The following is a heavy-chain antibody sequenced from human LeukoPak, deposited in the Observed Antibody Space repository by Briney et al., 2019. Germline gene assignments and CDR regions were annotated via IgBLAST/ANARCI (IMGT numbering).Heavy chain of an antibody. CDR1: GGTFSSYA. CDR2: IIPIFGTA. Sequence: VASVKVSCKASGGTFSSYAISWVRQAPGQGLEWMGGIIPIFGTANYAQKFQGRVTITADESTSTAYMELSSLRSEDTAVYYCAMGRPYDSSGYPYYFDYWGQETLVTVSS. J-gene: IGHJ4*02. V-gene: IGHV1-69*13. D-gene: IGHD3-22*01. CDR3: AMGRPYDSSGYPYYFDY.